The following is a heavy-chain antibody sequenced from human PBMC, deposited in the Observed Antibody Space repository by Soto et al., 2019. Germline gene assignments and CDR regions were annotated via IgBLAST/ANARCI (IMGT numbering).Heavy chain of an antibody. V-gene: IGHV2-5*01. J-gene: IGHJ1*01. CDR3: AHRAAVVAATPAEYFQH. Sequence: SGPTLVKPTQTLTLTCTFSGFSLSTSGVGVGWIRQPPGKALEWLALIYWNDDKRYSPSLKSRLTITKDTSKNQVVLTMTNMDPVDTATYYCAHRAAVVAATPAEYFQHWGQGTLVTVSS. CDR1: GFSLSTSGVG. D-gene: IGHD2-15*01. CDR2: IYWNDDK.